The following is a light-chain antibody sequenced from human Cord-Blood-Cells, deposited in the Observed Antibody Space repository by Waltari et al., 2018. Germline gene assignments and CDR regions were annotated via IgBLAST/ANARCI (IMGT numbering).Light chain of an antibody. V-gene: IGKV1-9*01. Sequence: DIQLTQSPSFLSASVGDSVTITCRASQGISSYLAWYQQKPGKAAKLLIYAASTLQSGVPSRFSGSGSGTEFTLTISSLQPEDFAAYYCQQLNSYPLTFGGGTKVEIK. CDR2: AAS. CDR3: QQLNSYPLT. J-gene: IGKJ4*01. CDR1: QGISSY.